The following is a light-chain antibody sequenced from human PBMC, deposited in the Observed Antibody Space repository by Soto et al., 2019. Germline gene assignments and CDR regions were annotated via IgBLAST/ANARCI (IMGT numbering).Light chain of an antibody. J-gene: IGLJ2*01. Sequence: QSALTQPPSASGSPGQSVTISCTGTSSDVGGYHYVSWYQQNPGKAPKLMIYEVSKRPSGVPDRFSGSKSGNTASLTVSGLQAEDEADYYCSSYAGSNNFDVVLGGGTKLTVL. CDR1: SSDVGGYHY. CDR3: SSYAGSNNFDVV. CDR2: EVS. V-gene: IGLV2-8*01.